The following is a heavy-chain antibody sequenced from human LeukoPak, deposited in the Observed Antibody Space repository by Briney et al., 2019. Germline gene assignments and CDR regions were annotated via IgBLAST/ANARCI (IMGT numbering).Heavy chain of an antibody. J-gene: IGHJ4*02. Sequence: GGSLGLSCAASGLTFRNYWMHWVRQAPGKGLVWVSGVKTDGSSTMYADSVRGRFSISRDDAKNTLYLQMNSLRDEDTAVYYCTTVEHYWGQGTLVTVSS. D-gene: IGHD4-23*01. CDR3: TTVEHY. V-gene: IGHV3-74*03. CDR2: VKTDGSST. CDR1: GLTFRNYW.